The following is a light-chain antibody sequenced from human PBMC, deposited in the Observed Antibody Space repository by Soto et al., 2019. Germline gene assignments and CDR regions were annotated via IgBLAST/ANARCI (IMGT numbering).Light chain of an antibody. Sequence: TVMTQSPATLSVSPGERVTLSCRASQSVKSNLAWYQQKPGQAPRLLMYGPSTRATGIPARFSGTGSGTEFTLTISSLQPDDFATYYCQQYNSYQWTFGQGTKVDIK. V-gene: IGKV3D-15*01. J-gene: IGKJ1*01. CDR1: QSVKSN. CDR3: QQYNSYQWT. CDR2: GPS.